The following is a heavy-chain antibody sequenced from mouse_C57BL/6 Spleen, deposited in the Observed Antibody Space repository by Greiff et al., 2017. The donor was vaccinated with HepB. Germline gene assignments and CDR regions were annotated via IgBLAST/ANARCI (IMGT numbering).Heavy chain of an antibody. D-gene: IGHD1-1*01. CDR3: ARDGDYGSSFFDY. V-gene: IGHV5-4*01. CDR2: ISDGGSYT. J-gene: IGHJ2*01. Sequence: EVKLQESGGGLVKPGGSLKLSCAASGFTFSSYAMSWVRQTPEKRLEWVATISDGGSYTYYPDNVKGRFTISRDNAKNNLYLQMSHLKSEDTAMYYCARDGDYGSSFFDYWGQGTTLTVSS. CDR1: GFTFSSYA.